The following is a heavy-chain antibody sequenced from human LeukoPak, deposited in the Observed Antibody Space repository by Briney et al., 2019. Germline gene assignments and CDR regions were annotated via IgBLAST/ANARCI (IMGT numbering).Heavy chain of an antibody. CDR2: IKPDGSDK. V-gene: IGHV3-7*04. D-gene: IGHD5-18*01. CDR3: ARDRIQLWSHDY. J-gene: IGHJ4*02. CDR1: GFTFSGYW. Sequence: GGSLRLACAASGFTFSGYWMSWVRQAPGKGLEWVANIKPDGSDKYYVDSVKGRFTISRENAKNSLYLHMNSLRAEDTAVYYCARDRIQLWSHDYWGQGTLVTVSS.